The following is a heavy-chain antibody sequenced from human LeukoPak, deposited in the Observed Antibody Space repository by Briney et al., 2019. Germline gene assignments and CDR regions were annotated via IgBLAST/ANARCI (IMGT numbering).Heavy chain of an antibody. J-gene: IGHJ4*02. V-gene: IGHV3-33*06. CDR2: IWYDGSNK. CDR3: AKETGYFDH. Sequence: GGSLRLSCEASGFTFSSYGMHWVRQAPGKGLEWVAVIWYDGSNKYYADSVKSRFTISRDNSKNTLYLQMNSLRAEDTAAYYCAKETGYFDHWGQGTLVTVSS. D-gene: IGHD7-27*01. CDR1: GFTFSSYG.